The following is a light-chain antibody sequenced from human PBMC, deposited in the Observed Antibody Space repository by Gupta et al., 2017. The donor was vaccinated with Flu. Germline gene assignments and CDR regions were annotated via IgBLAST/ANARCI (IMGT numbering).Light chain of an antibody. J-gene: IGLJ2*01. CDR1: SSDVGGYNY. V-gene: IGLV2-14*01. CDR3: SSYTSSSVVV. Sequence: QSALTPPASVSGSPGQSITISCTGTSSDVGGYNYVYWYQQHPGKAPKLMIYEVSNRPAGVTNRFSGSKSGNTASLTISGRQAEDEADYYCSSYTSSSVVVFGGGTKLTVL. CDR2: EVS.